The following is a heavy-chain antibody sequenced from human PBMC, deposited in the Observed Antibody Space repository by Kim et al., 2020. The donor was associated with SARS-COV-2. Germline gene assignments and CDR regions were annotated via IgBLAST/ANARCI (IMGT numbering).Heavy chain of an antibody. CDR2: IYYSGST. D-gene: IGHD6-13*01. J-gene: IGHJ5*02. CDR1: GGSISSSSYY. V-gene: IGHV4-39*01. CDR3: ARQKRVGIAAAGTGLFDP. Sequence: SETLSLTCTVSGGSISSSSYYWGWIRQPPGKGLEWIGSIYYSGSTYYNPSLKSRVTISVDTSKNQFSLTLSSVTAADTAVYYCARQKRVGIAAAGTGLFDPWGQGTLVTVSS.